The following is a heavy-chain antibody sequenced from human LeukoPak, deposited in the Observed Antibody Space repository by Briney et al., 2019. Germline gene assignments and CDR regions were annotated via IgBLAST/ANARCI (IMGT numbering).Heavy chain of an antibody. J-gene: IGHJ6*03. Sequence: SETLSLTCTVSGGSISSYYWSWIRQPPGKGLEWIGYIYTSGSTNYNPSLKSRVTISVDPSKNQFSLKLSSVTAADTAVYYCARLYYDFWSGYSPDNYYYYYMDVWGKGTTVTVSS. V-gene: IGHV4-4*09. CDR3: ARLYYDFWSGYSPDNYYYYYMDV. D-gene: IGHD3-3*01. CDR2: IYTSGST. CDR1: GGSISSYY.